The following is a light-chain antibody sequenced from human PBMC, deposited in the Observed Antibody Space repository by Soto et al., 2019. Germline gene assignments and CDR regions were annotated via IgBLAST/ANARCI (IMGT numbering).Light chain of an antibody. V-gene: IGKV3-11*01. CDR3: QQRSSWPIT. CDR2: DAS. J-gene: IGKJ5*01. CDR1: QSVTTN. Sequence: EVVMTQSPATLSVSPGERATLSRRASQSVTTNMAWYQQKPGQAPRLLIYDASNRATGIPARFSGSGSGTDFTLTISSLEPEDFAVYYCQQRSSWPITFGQGTRLEIK.